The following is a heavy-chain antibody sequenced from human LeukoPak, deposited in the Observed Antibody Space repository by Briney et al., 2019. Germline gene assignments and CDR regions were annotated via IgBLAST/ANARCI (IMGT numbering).Heavy chain of an antibody. V-gene: IGHV3-11*03. CDR1: GFTFSDYY. CDR2: ICSSCSHT. J-gene: IGHJ4*02. D-gene: IGHD6-19*01. Sequence: PGGSLRLSCAASGFTFSDYYMSWIRQAPGKGLEWSSYICSSCSHTNYADSVKGRFTISRDNAKNSLYLQMNSLRAEDTAVYYCARRGSGWHFDYWGQGTLVTVSS. CDR3: ARRGSGWHFDY.